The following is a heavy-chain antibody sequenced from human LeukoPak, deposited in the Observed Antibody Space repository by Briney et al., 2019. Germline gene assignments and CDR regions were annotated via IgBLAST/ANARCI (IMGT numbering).Heavy chain of an antibody. J-gene: IGHJ4*02. V-gene: IGHV4-34*01. Sequence: SETLSLTCAVYGGSFSGYYWSWIRQPPGKGLEWIGEINHSGSTNYNPSLKSRVTISVDTSKNQFSLKLSSVTAADTAVYYCARHSWVRNYYGSGSYTDWGQGTLVTVSS. CDR3: ARHSWVRNYYGSGSYTD. D-gene: IGHD3-10*01. CDR2: INHSGST. CDR1: GGSFSGYY.